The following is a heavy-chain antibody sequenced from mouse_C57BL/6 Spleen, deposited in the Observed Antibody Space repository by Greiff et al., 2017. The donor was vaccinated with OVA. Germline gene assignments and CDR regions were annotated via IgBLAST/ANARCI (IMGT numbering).Heavy chain of an antibody. J-gene: IGHJ4*01. D-gene: IGHD4-1*01. CDR1: GFTFSSYA. CDR3: ARERQELVHPMDY. Sequence: EVQLVESGGGLVKPGGSLKLSCAASGFTFSSYAMSWVRQTPEKRLEWVATISDGGSYTYYPDNVKGRFTISRDNAKNTLYLQMSHLKSEDTAMYYCARERQELVHPMDYWGQGTSVTVSS. V-gene: IGHV5-4*01. CDR2: ISDGGSYT.